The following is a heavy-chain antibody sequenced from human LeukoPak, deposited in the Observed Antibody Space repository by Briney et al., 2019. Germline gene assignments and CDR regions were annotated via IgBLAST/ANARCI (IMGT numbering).Heavy chain of an antibody. V-gene: IGHV4-59*01. CDR3: AREEISSWCDP. D-gene: IGHD3-3*02. Sequence: SETLSLTCTVSGGSISSAYWSWLRQPPGKGLEWIGYIYYTGSTNYNPSLTNRVTISVDTSRNQFSLKMSSVTAADTAVYYCAREEISSWCDPWGQGTLVTVSS. CDR2: IYYTGST. J-gene: IGHJ5*02. CDR1: GGSISSAY.